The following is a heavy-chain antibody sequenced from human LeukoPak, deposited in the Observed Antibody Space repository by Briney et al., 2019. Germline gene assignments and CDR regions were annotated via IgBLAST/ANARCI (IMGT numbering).Heavy chain of an antibody. D-gene: IGHD3-22*01. J-gene: IGHJ4*02. CDR3: AKREASYYYDSSGSPL. CDR2: ISGSGGST. V-gene: IGHV3-23*01. CDR1: GFTFSSYA. Sequence: GGSLRLSCAASGFTFSSYAMSWVRQAPGKGLEWVSAISGSGGSTYYADSVKGRFTISRDNSKNTLYLQMNSLRAEDTAVYYCAKREASYYYDSSGSPLWGQGTLVTVSS.